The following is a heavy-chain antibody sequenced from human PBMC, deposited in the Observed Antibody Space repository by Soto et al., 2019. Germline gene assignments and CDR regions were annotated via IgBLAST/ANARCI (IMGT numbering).Heavy chain of an antibody. Sequence: ASVKVSCKASGYTFTSYGISWVRQAPGQGLEWMGWISAYNGNTNYAQKLQGRVTMTTDTSTSTAYMELRSLRSDAAAVYYCAATGWVGATGAFDYWGQGTLVTVSS. CDR1: GYTFTSYG. J-gene: IGHJ4*02. D-gene: IGHD1-26*01. V-gene: IGHV1-18*01. CDR3: AATGWVGATGAFDY. CDR2: ISAYNGNT.